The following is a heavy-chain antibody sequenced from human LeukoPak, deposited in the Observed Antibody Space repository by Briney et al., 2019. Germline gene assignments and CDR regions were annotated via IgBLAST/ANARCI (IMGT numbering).Heavy chain of an antibody. V-gene: IGHV1-2*06. Sequence: ASVKVSCKASGYTFTGYYMHWVRQAPGQGLEWMGRINPNSGGTNYAQKFQGRVTMSRDTSISTAYMELSRLRSDDTAVYYCATGSTTQWYQLLPSHDFDYWGQGTVVTVSS. CDR2: INPNSGGT. J-gene: IGHJ4*02. D-gene: IGHD2-2*01. CDR1: GYTFTGYY. CDR3: ATGSTTQWYQLLPSHDFDY.